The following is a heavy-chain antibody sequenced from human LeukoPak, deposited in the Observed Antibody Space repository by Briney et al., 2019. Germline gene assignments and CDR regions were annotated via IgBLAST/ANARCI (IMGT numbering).Heavy chain of an antibody. D-gene: IGHD6-19*01. CDR2: ISHEGTEK. CDR3: ATDRGWYFDY. Sequence: GGSLRLSCAASGSTFSNSGMHWVRQAPGTGPEWVAFISHEGTEKYYADSVKGRFTISRDNSKNTLYLQMNNLRDDDTAVFYCATDRGWYFDYWGQGTLVTVSS. CDR1: GSTFSNSG. V-gene: IGHV3-30*03. J-gene: IGHJ4*02.